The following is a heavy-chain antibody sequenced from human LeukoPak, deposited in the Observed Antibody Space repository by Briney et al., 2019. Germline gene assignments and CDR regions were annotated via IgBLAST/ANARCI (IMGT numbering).Heavy chain of an antibody. Sequence: GGSLRLSCAASGFIFNSYAMNWVRQAPGKGLEWVSVIDASGTNIESADSVKGRFTISRDNSKKTLYLQMNSLRAEDTALYYCAKADALHGGMDVWGQGTTVTVSS. CDR1: GFIFNSYA. CDR3: AKADALHGGMDV. J-gene: IGHJ6*02. D-gene: IGHD2-15*01. V-gene: IGHV3-23*05. CDR2: IDASGTNI.